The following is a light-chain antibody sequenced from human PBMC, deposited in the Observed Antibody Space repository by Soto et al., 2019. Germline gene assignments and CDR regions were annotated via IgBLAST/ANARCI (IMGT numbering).Light chain of an antibody. Sequence: DIPMTQSPSTLSASVGDRVTITCRASQSINSWLAWYQQKPGKAPKLLICDASSLQSGVPSRFSGSGSGTEFTLTISSLQPDDFATYYCQQYNSYWTFGQGTKVEIK. CDR2: DAS. J-gene: IGKJ1*01. CDR3: QQYNSYWT. CDR1: QSINSW. V-gene: IGKV1-5*01.